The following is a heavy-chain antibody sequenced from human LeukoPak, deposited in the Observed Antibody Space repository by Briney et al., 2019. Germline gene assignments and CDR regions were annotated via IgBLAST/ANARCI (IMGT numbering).Heavy chain of an antibody. CDR1: GGTFSSYA. V-gene: IGHV1-69*13. Sequence: ASVKVSCKASGGTFSSYAISWVRQAPGQGLEWMGGIIPIFGTANYAQKFQGRVTITADESTSTAYMELSSLRSEDTAVYYCARLGSSWYGGYYYGMDVWGQGTTVTVSS. D-gene: IGHD6-13*01. CDR3: ARLGSSWYGGYYYGMDV. CDR2: IIPIFGTA. J-gene: IGHJ6*02.